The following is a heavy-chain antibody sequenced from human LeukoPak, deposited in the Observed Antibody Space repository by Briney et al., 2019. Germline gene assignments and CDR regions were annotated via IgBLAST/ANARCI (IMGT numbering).Heavy chain of an antibody. CDR3: AKDLRTGLVVIGFDY. CDR1: GFTFSSYA. Sequence: GGSLRLSCAASGFTFSSYAMSWVRQAPGKGLEWVSGISGSGGSTYYADSVKGRFTISRDNSKNALYLQMNSLRAEDTAVYHCAKDLRTGLVVIGFDYWGQGTLVTVSS. CDR2: ISGSGGST. V-gene: IGHV3-23*01. J-gene: IGHJ4*02. D-gene: IGHD3-22*01.